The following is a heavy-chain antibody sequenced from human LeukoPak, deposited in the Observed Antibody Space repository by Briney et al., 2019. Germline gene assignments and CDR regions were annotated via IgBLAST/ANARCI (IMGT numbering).Heavy chain of an antibody. CDR1: GDFITAYY. D-gene: IGHD6-13*01. V-gene: IGHV4-59*12. CDR2: VYYSGST. J-gene: IGHJ4*02. CDR3: ARVKVAAAGTGDFDY. Sequence: SETLSLTCTVSGDFITAYYWSWIRQPPGKGLEWIGYVYYSGSTEYNPSLKSRVTISVDTSKNQFSLKLSSVTAADTAVYYCARVKVAAAGTGDFDYWGQGTLVTVSS.